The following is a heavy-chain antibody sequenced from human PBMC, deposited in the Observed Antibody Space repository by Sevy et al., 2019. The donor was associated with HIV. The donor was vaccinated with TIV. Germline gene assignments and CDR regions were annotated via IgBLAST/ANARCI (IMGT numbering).Heavy chain of an antibody. CDR3: AKTYYYDSSGYFSN. V-gene: IGHV3-30*18. Sequence: GGSLRLSCAASGFTFSSYGMHWVRQAPGKGLEWVAVISYDGSNKYYADSVKGRFTISRDNSKNTLYLQMNSLGAEDTAVYYCAKTYYYDSSGYFSNWGQGTLVTVSS. CDR1: GFTFSSYG. J-gene: IGHJ4*02. CDR2: ISYDGSNK. D-gene: IGHD3-22*01.